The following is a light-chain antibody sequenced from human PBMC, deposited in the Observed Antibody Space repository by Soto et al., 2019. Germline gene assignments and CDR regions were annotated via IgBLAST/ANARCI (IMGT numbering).Light chain of an antibody. CDR3: QQYNNWPRT. J-gene: IGKJ1*01. CDR1: QSVSSY. Sequence: EIVLTQSPATLSLSPGERATLSCRASQSVSSYLAWYQQKPGQAPRLLIYGASTRATGIPARFSGSGSETEFTLTISSLQSEDFAVYYCQQYNNWPRTFGQGTKVDI. CDR2: GAS. V-gene: IGKV3-15*01.